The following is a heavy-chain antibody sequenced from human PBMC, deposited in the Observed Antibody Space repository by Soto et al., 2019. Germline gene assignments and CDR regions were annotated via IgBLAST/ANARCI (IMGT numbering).Heavy chain of an antibody. D-gene: IGHD6-6*01. J-gene: IGHJ4*02. Sequence: AVSWARQTPGKGLEWVATISASGAYTFYADSVKGRFTISRDNSQNTLFLHMRSLRAGDTATYYCAKEVIAARPYYFDHWGQGTLVTVSS. CDR1: A. V-gene: IGHV3-23*01. CDR3: AKEVIAARPYYFDH. CDR2: ISASGAYT.